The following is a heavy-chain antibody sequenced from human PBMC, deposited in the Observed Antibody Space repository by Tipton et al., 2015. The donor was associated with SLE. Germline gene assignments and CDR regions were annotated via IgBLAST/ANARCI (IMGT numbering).Heavy chain of an antibody. V-gene: IGHV3-49*04. CDR3: TKWDY. CDR2: IRSNAYGGTT. D-gene: IGHD2-8*01. Sequence: SLRLSCTASGFTFGDYAMSWVRQAPGKGLEWVGFIRSNAYGGTTECAASVKGRFTISRDDSKSIAYLQMNSLKTEDTAVYYRTKWDYWGQGTLVTVSS. J-gene: IGHJ4*02. CDR1: GFTFGDYA.